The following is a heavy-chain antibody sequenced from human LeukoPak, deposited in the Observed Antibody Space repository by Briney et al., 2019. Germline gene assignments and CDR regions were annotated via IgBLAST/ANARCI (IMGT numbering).Heavy chain of an antibody. CDR3: ARDRGSGYCSSTSCYGNYYYYYGMDV. J-gene: IGHJ6*02. CDR2: ISGSGDSR. Sequence: GGSLRLSCAASGFTFSSCAMSWVRQAPGKGLEWVSLISGSGDSRYYADSVKGRFTISRDNAKNSLYLQMNSLRAEDTAVYYCARDRGSGYCSSTSCYGNYYYYYGMDVWGQGTTVTVSS. V-gene: IGHV3-23*01. CDR1: GFTFSSCA. D-gene: IGHD2-2*01.